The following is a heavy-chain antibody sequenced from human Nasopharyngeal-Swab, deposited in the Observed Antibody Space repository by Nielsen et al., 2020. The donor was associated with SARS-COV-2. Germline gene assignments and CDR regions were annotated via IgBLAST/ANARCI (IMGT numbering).Heavy chain of an antibody. D-gene: IGHD3-22*01. CDR2: MYDNEYT. V-gene: IGHV4-59*01. Sequence: SETLSLTCTVSGASMSGYSWSWIRQPPGKGLEWIAFMYDNEYTNYNPSLRGRATISLDTSKNQFSLKVTSVTAADTAVYYCARRVTSFTMIVVVMTGGISYFDYWGQGTLVTVSS. J-gene: IGHJ4*02. CDR3: ARRVTSFTMIVVVMTGGISYFDY. CDR1: GASMSGYS.